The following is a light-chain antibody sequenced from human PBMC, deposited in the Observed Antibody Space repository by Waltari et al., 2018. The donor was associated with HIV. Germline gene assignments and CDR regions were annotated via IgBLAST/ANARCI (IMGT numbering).Light chain of an antibody. CDR2: DVT. Sequence: QSALTQPASVSGSPGQSITISCTGTNNDVGTYNYVSWYQQHPVKAPKLMIYDVTDRPSVVSDRFSGSMSGNTASLTISGLQAEDEADYYCSSYTSSISLVFGGGTKVTVL. CDR1: NNDVGTYNY. J-gene: IGLJ3*02. CDR3: SSYTSSISLV. V-gene: IGLV2-14*03.